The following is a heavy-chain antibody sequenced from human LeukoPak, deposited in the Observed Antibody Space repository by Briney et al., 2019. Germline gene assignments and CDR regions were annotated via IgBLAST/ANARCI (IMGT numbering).Heavy chain of an antibody. Sequence: GGSLRLSCAASGCTFSRYWMNWVRQAPGKGLAWVASIKEDGSEKSYVDSVKGRFTISRDNAKNSLYLQMNSLRAEDTAVYYCVSCGTTTCIIRFDHWGQGTLVTVSS. J-gene: IGHJ4*02. CDR2: IKEDGSEK. CDR3: VSCGTTTCIIRFDH. V-gene: IGHV3-7*01. D-gene: IGHD2-2*01. CDR1: GCTFSRYW.